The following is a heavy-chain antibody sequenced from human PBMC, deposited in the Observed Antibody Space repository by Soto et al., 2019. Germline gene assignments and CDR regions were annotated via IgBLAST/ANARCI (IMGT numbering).Heavy chain of an antibody. Sequence: VQLVESGGGLVQPGEPLRLSCTASGLTFSISWMNWVRQAPGAGLEWVANINPAGNVQQYADSVKERFTISRDTAKTSLFLHISGLRVEDTAVYYCATANTPYAFDMWGQGTMVNVSS. CDR3: ATANTPYAFDM. V-gene: IGHV3-7*01. J-gene: IGHJ3*02. CDR1: GLTFSISW. CDR2: INPAGNVQ.